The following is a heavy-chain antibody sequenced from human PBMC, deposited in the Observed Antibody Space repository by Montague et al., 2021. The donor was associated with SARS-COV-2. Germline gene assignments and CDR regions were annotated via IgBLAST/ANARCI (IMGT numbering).Heavy chain of an antibody. CDR1: GFTFSRYA. J-gene: IGHJ4*02. Sequence: SLRLSCAASGFTFSRYAMHWVRQAPGKGLEWVAVISYDGSNKYYADSVKGRFTISRSNSKNTLYLQMNSLRAEDTAVYYCARDNGPIWFGESSLDYWGQGTLVTVSS. V-gene: IGHV3-30*04. CDR2: ISYDGSNK. CDR3: ARDNGPIWFGESSLDY. D-gene: IGHD3-10*01.